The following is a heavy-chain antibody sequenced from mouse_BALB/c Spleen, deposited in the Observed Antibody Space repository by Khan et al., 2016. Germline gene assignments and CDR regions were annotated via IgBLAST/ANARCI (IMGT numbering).Heavy chain of an antibody. CDR3: ARGIYDYGIAY. Sequence: VQLQQSGAELVKPGASVKLSCTASGFNIKDTYIHWVKQRPEQGLEWIGRIDPANDNTKYDPRFQGKATITADTSSNTAYLQLSSLTSEDTAVYFCARGIYDYGIAYWGQGTLVSVSA. D-gene: IGHD2-4*01. V-gene: IGHV14-3*02. CDR1: GFNIKDTY. J-gene: IGHJ3*01. CDR2: IDPANDNT.